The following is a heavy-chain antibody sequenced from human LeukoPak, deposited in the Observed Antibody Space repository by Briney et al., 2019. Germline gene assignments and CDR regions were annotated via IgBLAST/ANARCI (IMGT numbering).Heavy chain of an antibody. D-gene: IGHD2-2*01. V-gene: IGHV3-11*01. CDR2: ISSSGSTI. CDR3: ARDSVVPAAIDWYFDL. J-gene: IGHJ2*01. CDR1: GFTFRYYY. Sequence: GSLRLSCAASGFTFRYYYMSWIRQAPGKGLDWVSYISSSGSTIYYADSVKGRFTISRDNAKNSLYLQMNSLRAEDTAVYYCARDSVVPAAIDWYFDLWGRGTLVTVSS.